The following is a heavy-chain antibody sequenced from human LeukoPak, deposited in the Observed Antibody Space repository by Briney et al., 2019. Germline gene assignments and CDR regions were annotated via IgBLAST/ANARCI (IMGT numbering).Heavy chain of an antibody. D-gene: IGHD3-3*01. Sequence: SETLSLTCTVSGGSISSSSYYWGWIRQPPGKGLEWIGSIYYSGSTYYNPSLKSRVTIPVDTSKNQFSLKLSSVTAADTAVYYCARQYVLRFLEWLPWGQGTLVTVSS. CDR1: GGSISSSSYY. V-gene: IGHV4-39*01. CDR2: IYYSGST. J-gene: IGHJ5*02. CDR3: ARQYVLRFLEWLP.